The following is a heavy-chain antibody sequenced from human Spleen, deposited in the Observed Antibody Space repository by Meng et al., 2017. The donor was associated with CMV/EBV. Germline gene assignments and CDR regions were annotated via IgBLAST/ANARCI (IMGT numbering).Heavy chain of an antibody. CDR2: ISAYNGNT. J-gene: IGHJ4*02. CDR3: ARGYCSSTSCYTPFDY. CDR1: GYTFSSNG. Sequence: SGYTFSSNGITWVRQAPGQGLEWMGWISAYNGNTNYAQKFQGRVTMTTDISTSTAYMELCRLRSDDTAVYYCARGYCSSTSCYTPFDYWGQGTLVTVSS. V-gene: IGHV1-18*01. D-gene: IGHD2-2*02.